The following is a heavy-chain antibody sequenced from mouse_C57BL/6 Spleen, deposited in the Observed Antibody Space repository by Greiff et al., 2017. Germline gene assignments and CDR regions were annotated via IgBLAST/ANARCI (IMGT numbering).Heavy chain of an antibody. Sequence: VQLVESGAELVRPGASVKLSCKASGYTFTDYYINWVKQRPGQGLEWIARIYPGSGNTYYNEKFKGKATLTAEKSSSTAYMQLSSLTSEDSAVYFCARRGYYDYGYFDYWGQGTTLTVSS. J-gene: IGHJ2*01. D-gene: IGHD2-4*01. CDR1: GYTFTDYY. V-gene: IGHV1-76*01. CDR3: ARRGYYDYGYFDY. CDR2: IYPGSGNT.